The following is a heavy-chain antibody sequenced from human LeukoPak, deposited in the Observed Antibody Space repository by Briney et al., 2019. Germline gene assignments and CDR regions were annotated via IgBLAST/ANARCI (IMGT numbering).Heavy chain of an antibody. V-gene: IGHV1-8*03. J-gene: IGHJ6*03. CDR2: MNPESGNT. CDR3: ARQRGVPAYYYYYMDV. Sequence: GASVKVSCKASGYSLTKYDINWVRQAPGKGLEWLGGMNPESGNTAYARKFRGRVTFTRNTSITTAYMELSNLRSEDTAVYYCARQRGVPAYYYYYMDVWGKGTTVTVSS. CDR1: GYSLTKYD.